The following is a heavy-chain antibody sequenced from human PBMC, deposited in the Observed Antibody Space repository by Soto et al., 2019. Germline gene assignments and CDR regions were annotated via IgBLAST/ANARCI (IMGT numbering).Heavy chain of an antibody. CDR1: GFTFRSYA. CDR2: ISYDGSNK. D-gene: IGHD6-13*01. CDR3: ARDRFIAAAGTNCFDP. Sequence: PGGSLRLACAASGFTFRSYALHWVRQAPGKGLEWVAVISYDGSNKYYADSVKGRFTISRDNSKNTLYLQMNSLRAEDTAVYYCARDRFIAAAGTNCFDPWGQGTLVTVSS. V-gene: IGHV3-30-3*01. J-gene: IGHJ5*02.